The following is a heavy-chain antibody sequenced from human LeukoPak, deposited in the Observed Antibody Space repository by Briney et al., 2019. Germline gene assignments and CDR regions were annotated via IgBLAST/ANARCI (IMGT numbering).Heavy chain of an antibody. CDR2: IYPGDSDT. Sequence: GESLKISCKGSGYSFTSYWIGWVRQMPGKGLEWMGIIYPGDSDTRYSPSFQGQVTISADKSISTAYPQWSSLKASDTAMYYCARSMATTSFSDAFDIWGQGTMVTVSS. D-gene: IGHD5-24*01. J-gene: IGHJ3*02. CDR1: GYSFTSYW. V-gene: IGHV5-51*01. CDR3: ARSMATTSFSDAFDI.